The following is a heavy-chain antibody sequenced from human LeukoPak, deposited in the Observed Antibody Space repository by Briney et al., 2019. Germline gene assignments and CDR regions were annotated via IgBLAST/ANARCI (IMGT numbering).Heavy chain of an antibody. CDR1: GGSISSSSYY. J-gene: IGHJ3*02. Sequence: PSETLSLTCTVSGGSISSSSYYWGWIRQPPGKGLEWIGSIYYSGSTYYNPSLKSRVTISVDTSKNQFSLKLSSVTAADTAVYYCASWYYYDSSGYRDIWGQGTMVTVSS. D-gene: IGHD3-22*01. CDR3: ASWYYYDSSGYRDI. V-gene: IGHV4-39*07. CDR2: IYYSGST.